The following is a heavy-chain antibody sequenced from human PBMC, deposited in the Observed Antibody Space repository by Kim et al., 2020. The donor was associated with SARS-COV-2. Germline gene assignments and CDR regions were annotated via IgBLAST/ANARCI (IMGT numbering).Heavy chain of an antibody. CDR1: GFTFSSYG. D-gene: IGHD3-22*01. J-gene: IGHJ6*02. V-gene: IGHV3-30*18. CDR3: AKDVDSSGLKGPMVLIHYYYYYGMDV. CDR2: ISYDGSNK. Sequence: GGSLRLSCAASGFTFSSYGMHWVRQAPGKGLEWVAVISYDGSNKYYADSVKGRFTISRDNSKNTLYLQMNSLRAEDTAVYYCAKDVDSSGLKGPMVLIHYYYYYGMDVWGQGTTVTVSS.